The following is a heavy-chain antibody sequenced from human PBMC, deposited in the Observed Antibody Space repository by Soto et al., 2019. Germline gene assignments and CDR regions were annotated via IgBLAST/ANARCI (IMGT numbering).Heavy chain of an antibody. Sequence: ASVKVSCKASGDTFTEYYMHWVRQAPGQRLEWMGWINAGNGNTKYSQKFQGRVTITRDTSASTAYMELSSLRSEDTAVYYCARDGYSSGWLYNWFGPWGQGTLVTVSS. V-gene: IGHV1-3*01. CDR3: ARDGYSSGWLYNWFGP. D-gene: IGHD6-19*01. CDR1: GDTFTEYY. J-gene: IGHJ5*02. CDR2: INAGNGNT.